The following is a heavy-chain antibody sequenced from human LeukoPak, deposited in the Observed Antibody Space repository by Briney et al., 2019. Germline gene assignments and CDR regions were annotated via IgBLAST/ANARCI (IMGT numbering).Heavy chain of an antibody. J-gene: IGHJ4*02. CDR2: INPNSGGT. Sequence: ASVKVSCKASGYTFTGYYMHWVRQAPGQGLEWMGWINPNSGGTNYAQKLQGWVTMTRDTSISTAYMELSRLRSDDTAVYYCARATHPYYDSSGSPGLFDYWGQGTLVTVSS. CDR1: GYTFTGYY. CDR3: ARATHPYYDSSGSPGLFDY. D-gene: IGHD3-22*01. V-gene: IGHV1-2*04.